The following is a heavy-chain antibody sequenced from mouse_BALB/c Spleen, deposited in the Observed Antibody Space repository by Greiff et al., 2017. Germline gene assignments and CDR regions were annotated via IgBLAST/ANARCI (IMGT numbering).Heavy chain of an antibody. D-gene: IGHD6-2*01. CDR2: ILPGSGST. V-gene: IGHV1-9*01. Sequence: VQLQQSGAELMKPGASVKISCKATGYTFSSYWIEWVKQRPGHGLEWIGEILPGSGSTNYNEKFKGKATFTADTSSNTAYMQLSSLTSEDSAVYYCARSLGWFAYWGQGTLVTVSA. J-gene: IGHJ3*01. CDR3: ARSLGWFAY. CDR1: GYTFSSYW.